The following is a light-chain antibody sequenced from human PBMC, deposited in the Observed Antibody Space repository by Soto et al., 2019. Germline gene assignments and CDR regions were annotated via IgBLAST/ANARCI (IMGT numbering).Light chain of an antibody. CDR3: TSYTSSSTLVV. J-gene: IGLJ2*01. CDR2: DVS. CDR1: SSDVGRYNY. V-gene: IGLV2-14*01. Sequence: QSALTQPASVSGSPGQSITISCTGTSSDVGRYNYVSWYQQHPGKAPKLLIYDVSNRPSGLSNRFSGSKSGNTASLTISGLQAEDEADYYCTSYTSSSTLVVFGGGTKLTVL.